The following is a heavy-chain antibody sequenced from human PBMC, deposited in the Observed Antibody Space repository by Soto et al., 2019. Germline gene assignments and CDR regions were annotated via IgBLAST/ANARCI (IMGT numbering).Heavy chain of an antibody. Sequence: PGGSLRLSCAASGFTFISYAMHWVRQAPGKGLEWVAIISYDGSNKYFADSVKGRFTISRDNSKNTLYLQMNSLRAEDTAVYFCARGPPGQSVNYYYYYYGMDVWGQGTTVTVSS. CDR3: ARGPPGQSVNYYYYYYGMDV. CDR1: GFTFISYA. CDR2: ISYDGSNK. D-gene: IGHD4-4*01. V-gene: IGHV3-30-3*01. J-gene: IGHJ6*01.